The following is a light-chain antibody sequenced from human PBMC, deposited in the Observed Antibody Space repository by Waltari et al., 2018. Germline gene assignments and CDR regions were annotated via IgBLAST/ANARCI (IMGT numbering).Light chain of an antibody. V-gene: IGLV2-8*01. CDR3: ASYAGGDTPYV. J-gene: IGLJ1*01. CDR2: EVN. CDR1: SSDVGAYDY. Sequence: QSALSQPPSASGSPGQSGTLPCTGSSSDVGAYDYVSWYQQRPGKAPKVLIYEVNKRPSGVPHRFSGSKSGATASLTVSWLQAEDEADYYCASYAGGDTPYVFGTGTTVTV.